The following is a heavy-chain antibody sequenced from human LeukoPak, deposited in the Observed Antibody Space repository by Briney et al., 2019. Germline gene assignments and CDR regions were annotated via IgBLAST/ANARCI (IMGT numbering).Heavy chain of an antibody. Sequence: SQTLSLTCAVSGVSISNYYYTWLRQPPGKGLEWLGYIFYSRSTNYNPSLKSRVTISVDTSKNQISLKLRSVTAADMAVYYCARQYYYDSSGYWSFDPWGQGTLVTVSS. J-gene: IGHJ5*02. D-gene: IGHD3-22*01. CDR1: GVSISNYY. CDR2: IFYSRST. CDR3: ARQYYYDSSGYWSFDP. V-gene: IGHV4-59*08.